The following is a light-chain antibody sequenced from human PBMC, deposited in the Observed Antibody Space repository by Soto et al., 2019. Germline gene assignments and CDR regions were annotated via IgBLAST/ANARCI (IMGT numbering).Light chain of an antibody. J-gene: IGKJ2*01. CDR3: QQYNNWPPYT. V-gene: IGKV3-15*01. CDR2: EAS. Sequence: EIVLTQSPATLSLSPGERAALSCRASQSLTRNLAWYQQKPGQAPRLLMYEASTRATGIPARFSGSGSGTEFTLTISSVQSEDFAVYYCQQYNNWPPYTFGQGTKVDIK. CDR1: QSLTRN.